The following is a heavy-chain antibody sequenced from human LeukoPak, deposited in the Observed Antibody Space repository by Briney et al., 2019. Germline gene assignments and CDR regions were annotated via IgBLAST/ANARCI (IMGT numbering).Heavy chain of an antibody. V-gene: IGHV4-34*01. D-gene: IGHD6-13*01. CDR3: ARGGRIAAAGTGYFDY. Sequence: SETLSLTCAVYGGSFSGYYWSWIRQPPAKGLEWIGEIKHSGSTNYNPSLKSRVTISVDTSKNQFSLKLSSVTAADTAVYYCARGGRIAAAGTGYFDYWGQGTLVTVSS. CDR1: GGSFSGYY. J-gene: IGHJ4*02. CDR2: IKHSGST.